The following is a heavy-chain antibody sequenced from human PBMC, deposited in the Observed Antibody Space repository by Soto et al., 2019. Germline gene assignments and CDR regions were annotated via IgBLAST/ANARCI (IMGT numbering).Heavy chain of an antibody. CDR3: ARGGSLCFGELSAYYYGMDV. V-gene: IGHV1-2*04. D-gene: IGHD3-10*01. CDR1: GYTFTGYY. CDR2: INPNSGGT. Sequence: ASVKVSCKASGYTFTGYYMHWVRQAPGQGLEWKGWINPNSGGTNYAQKYQGWVNMTRDTSFSTAYLGLSRLRSDDTAVFYFARGGSLCFGELSAYYYGMDVWGQGTTVTVSS. J-gene: IGHJ6*02.